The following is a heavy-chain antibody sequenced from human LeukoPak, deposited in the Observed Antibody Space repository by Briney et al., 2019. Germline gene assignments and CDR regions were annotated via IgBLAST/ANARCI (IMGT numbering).Heavy chain of an antibody. CDR2: INHSGST. CDR3: ARAYGYSYGYYRVASYMDV. V-gene: IGHV4-34*01. D-gene: IGHD5-18*01. J-gene: IGHJ6*03. Sequence: PSETLSLTCAVYGGSFSGYYWSWIRQPPGKGLEWIGEINHSGSTNYNPSLKSRVTISVDTSKNQFSLKLSSVTAADTAVYYCARAYGYSYGYYRVASYMDVWGKGTTVTVSS. CDR1: GGSFSGYY.